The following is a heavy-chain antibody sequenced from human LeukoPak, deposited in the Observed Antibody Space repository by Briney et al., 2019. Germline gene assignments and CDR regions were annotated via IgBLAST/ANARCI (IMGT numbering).Heavy chain of an antibody. CDR3: AKGLGDYQYYGLDV. J-gene: IGHJ6*02. Sequence: QPGGSLRLSCAASGFTFSTYDMNWVRQAPGKGLEWVSAIGGSSGSTYYAVSVQGRLTISRDMSRNTLYLQMNGLRAEDTATYYCAKGLGDYQYYGLDVWGPGTTVTVSS. V-gene: IGHV3-23*01. CDR2: IGGSSGST. CDR1: GFTFSTYD. D-gene: IGHD4-17*01.